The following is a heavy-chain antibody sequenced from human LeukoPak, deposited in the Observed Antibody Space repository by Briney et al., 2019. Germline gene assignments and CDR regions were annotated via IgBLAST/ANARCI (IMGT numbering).Heavy chain of an antibody. Sequence: PGGSLRLSCAASGFTFSSYAMSWVRQAPGKGLEWVSAISGSGGSTYHADSVKGRFTISRDNSKNTLYLQMNSLRAEDTAVYYCARYCSGGSCYSRYFQHWGQGTLVTVSS. J-gene: IGHJ1*01. CDR2: ISGSGGST. D-gene: IGHD2-15*01. CDR1: GFTFSSYA. V-gene: IGHV3-23*01. CDR3: ARYCSGGSCYSRYFQH.